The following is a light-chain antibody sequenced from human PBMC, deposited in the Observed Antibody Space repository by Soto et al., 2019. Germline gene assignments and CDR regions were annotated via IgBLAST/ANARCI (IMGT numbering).Light chain of an antibody. V-gene: IGLV1-40*01. CDR3: QSYDSSLSGYV. CDR1: SSNIGAGYD. Sequence: QSVRSQPPSVSGAPGQRVTMSCTGSSSNIGAGYDVHWYQQLPGTAPKLLLYGNSNRPSGVPDRFSGSKSGTSASLAITGLQAEDEADYCCQSYDSSLSGYVFGTGTKLTVL. J-gene: IGLJ1*01. CDR2: GNS.